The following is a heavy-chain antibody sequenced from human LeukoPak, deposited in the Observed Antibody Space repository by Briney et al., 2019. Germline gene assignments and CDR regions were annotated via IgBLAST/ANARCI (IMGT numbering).Heavy chain of an antibody. D-gene: IGHD6-19*01. V-gene: IGHV3-33*01. CDR2: IWFDGSNK. J-gene: IGHJ4*02. CDR1: GFTFRSYG. CDR3: ARDLGAVAGNFDY. Sequence: GGSLRLSCAASGFTFRSYGMHWVRQAPGKGLEWVAVIWFDGSNKYYTDSVKGRFTISRDDSKNTLYLQMNSLRAEDTAVYYCARDLGAVAGNFDYWGQGTLVTVSS.